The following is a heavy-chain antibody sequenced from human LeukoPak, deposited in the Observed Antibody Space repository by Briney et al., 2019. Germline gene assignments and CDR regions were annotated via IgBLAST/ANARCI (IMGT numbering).Heavy chain of an antibody. CDR1: GGTLSSYA. CDR3: ARQLIGGSYGGGAFDI. CDR2: IIPIFGTA. Sequence: GASVKVSCKASGGTLSSYAISWVRQAPGQGLEWMGGIIPIFGTANYAQKFQGRVTITADESTRTAYMELSSLRSEDTAVSYCARQLIGGSYGGGAFDIWGQGTMVTVSS. V-gene: IGHV1-69*13. J-gene: IGHJ3*02. D-gene: IGHD1-26*01.